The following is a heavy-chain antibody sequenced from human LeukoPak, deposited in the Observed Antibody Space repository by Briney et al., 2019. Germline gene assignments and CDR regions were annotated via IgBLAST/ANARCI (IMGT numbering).Heavy chain of an antibody. CDR3: AKPDGPDY. CDR2: VTESGGGT. D-gene: IGHD1-14*01. CDR1: GFTFSSYV. Sequence: PGGSLRLSCAASGFTFSSYVMSWVRQAPGKGLEWVSTVTESGGGTYYAESVKGRSTISRDNSKNSLYLQMNSLRAEDTAVYYCAKPDGPDYWGQGTLVTASS. J-gene: IGHJ4*02. V-gene: IGHV3-23*01.